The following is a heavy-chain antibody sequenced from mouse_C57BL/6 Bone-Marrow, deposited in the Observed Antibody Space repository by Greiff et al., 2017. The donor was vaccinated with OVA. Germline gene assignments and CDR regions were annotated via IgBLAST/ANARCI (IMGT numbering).Heavy chain of an antibody. Sequence: VQLQQSGAELAGPGASVTLSCTASGYTFTSYGISWVKQRPGQGLEWIGEIYRRSGTTYYTEKFTGKAPLTADKSSRASYMLLRSLTSEDSAVYICAKCGTLRDYWGQGTTLTVSS. D-gene: IGHD1-1*02. CDR3: AKCGTLRDY. CDR2: IYRRSGTT. V-gene: IGHV1-81*01. J-gene: IGHJ2*01. CDR1: GYTFTSYG.